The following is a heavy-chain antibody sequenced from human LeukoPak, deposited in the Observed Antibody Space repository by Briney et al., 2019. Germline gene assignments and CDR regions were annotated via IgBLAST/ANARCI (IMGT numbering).Heavy chain of an antibody. CDR3: ARGREVLRYFDWSSHWFDP. D-gene: IGHD3-9*01. Sequence: SETLSLTCTVSGYSISSGYYWGWIRQPPGKGLEWIGSIYHSGSTYYNPSLKSRVTISVDTSRNQFSLKLSSVTAADTAVYYCARGREVLRYFDWSSHWFDPWGQGTLVTVSS. CDR1: GYSISSGYY. V-gene: IGHV4-38-2*02. J-gene: IGHJ5*02. CDR2: IYHSGST.